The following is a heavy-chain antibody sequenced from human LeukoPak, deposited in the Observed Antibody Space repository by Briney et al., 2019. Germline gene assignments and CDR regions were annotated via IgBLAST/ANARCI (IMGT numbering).Heavy chain of an antibody. CDR1: GFTFSSYA. J-gene: IGHJ4*02. CDR2: ISGSGGST. CDR3: AKSRARFLECLDY. V-gene: IGHV3-23*01. D-gene: IGHD3-3*01. Sequence: GVSLRLSCAASGFTFSSYAMSWVRQAPGKGLEWVSAISGSGGSTYYADSVKGRFTISRDNSKNTLYLQMNSLRAEDTAVYYCAKSRARFLECLDYWGQGTLVTVSS.